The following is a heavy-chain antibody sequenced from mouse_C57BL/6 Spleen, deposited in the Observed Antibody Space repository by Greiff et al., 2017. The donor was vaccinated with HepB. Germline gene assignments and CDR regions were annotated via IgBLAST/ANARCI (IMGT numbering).Heavy chain of an antibody. Sequence: VQLKESGPGLVKPSQSLSLTCSVTGYSITSGYYWNWIRQFPGNKLEWMGYISYDGSNNYNPSLKNRISITRDTSKNQFFLKLNSVTTEDTATYYCARDYYGSSYVPWFAYWGQGTLVTVSA. CDR2: ISYDGSN. CDR1: GYSITSGYY. V-gene: IGHV3-6*01. D-gene: IGHD1-1*01. J-gene: IGHJ3*01. CDR3: ARDYYGSSYVPWFAY.